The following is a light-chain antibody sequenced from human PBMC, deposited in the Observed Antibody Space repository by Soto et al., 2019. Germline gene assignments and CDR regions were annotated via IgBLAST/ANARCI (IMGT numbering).Light chain of an antibody. CDR3: QQYNSYPWT. J-gene: IGKJ1*01. CDR2: DAS. Sequence: DIQMTQSPSTLSASVGDRVTITCRASQSISSWLAWYQQKPGKAPKLLIYDASSLESGVPSRFSGSGSGTEVTLTISSLQPDDFATYYCQQYNSYPWTFGQGTKVEIK. V-gene: IGKV1-5*01. CDR1: QSISSW.